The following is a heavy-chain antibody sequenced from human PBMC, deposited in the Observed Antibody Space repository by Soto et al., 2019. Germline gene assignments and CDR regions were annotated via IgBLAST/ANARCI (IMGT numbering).Heavy chain of an antibody. Sequence: ASVKVSWKAAGGTFSSYAISWVRQAPGQGLEWMGGIIPIFGTANYAQKFQGRVTITADESTSTAYMELSSLRSEDTAVYYCARIAASYSSSSNFDYWGQGTLVTVPS. CDR3: ARIAASYSSSSNFDY. D-gene: IGHD6-6*01. CDR1: GGTFSSYA. V-gene: IGHV1-69*13. CDR2: IIPIFGTA. J-gene: IGHJ4*02.